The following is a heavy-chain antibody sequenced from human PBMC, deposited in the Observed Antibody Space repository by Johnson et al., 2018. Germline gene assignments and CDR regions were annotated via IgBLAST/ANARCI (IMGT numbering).Heavy chain of an antibody. Sequence: QVQLQESGPGLVKPSQTLSLTCTVSGGSISSGSYYWSWIRQPAGEGLEWIGRIHTSGSTNYNPPLKSRVTISVDTSRSQFSLRLSSVTAADAAVYYCAVTYGTASSCYPNRPGGDYYYGMDSWGQGTTVTVSS. D-gene: IGHD6-19*01. V-gene: IGHV4-61*02. CDR3: AVTYGTASSCYPNRPGGDYYYGMDS. CDR2: IHTSGST. CDR1: GGSISSGSYY. J-gene: IGHJ6*02.